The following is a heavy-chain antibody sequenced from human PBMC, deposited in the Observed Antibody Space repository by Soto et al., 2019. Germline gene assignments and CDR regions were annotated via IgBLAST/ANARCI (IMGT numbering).Heavy chain of an antibody. CDR3: ARDLGGVLFDP. CDR2: ISEYNGNT. D-gene: IGHD6-13*01. CDR1: GYTFSSYA. V-gene: IGHV1-18*01. J-gene: IGHJ5*02. Sequence: QVQLVQSGAEVKKPGASVKVSCKASGYTFSSYAISWVRQTPGQGLVWMGWISEYNGNTKYAQTLQGRATMATDTSTSTAYTDVRGLRSAGTAVYSCARDLGGVLFDPWRQGTLVTVSS.